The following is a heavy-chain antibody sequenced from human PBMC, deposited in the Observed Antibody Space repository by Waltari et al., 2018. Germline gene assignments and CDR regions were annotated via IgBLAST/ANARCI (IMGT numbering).Heavy chain of an antibody. D-gene: IGHD2-21*02. CDR1: GFTVVIYW. J-gene: IGHJ4*02. CDR3: ATAARGDNADELY. V-gene: IGHV3-7*01. CDR2: IHHDGSAK. Sequence: EVQLVESGRGLLQPGGSVRLSCAAPGFTVVIYWMSWVRQAPGKGLEWVANIHHDGSAKYYVDSVKGRFTISRDNAKNSLYLQMNSLRAEDTALYFCATAARGDNADELYWGQGTLVTVSS.